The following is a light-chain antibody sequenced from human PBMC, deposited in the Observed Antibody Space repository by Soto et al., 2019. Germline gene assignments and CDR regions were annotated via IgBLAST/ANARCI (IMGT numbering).Light chain of an antibody. Sequence: DVVMTQSPLSLPVALGQPASISCRSSQSLAYSDGNTNLNWFLQRPGQSPMRLIYKVSNRDSGVPDRFSGSXSGTDFTLKIXRXXXXXVXXYYCMQGTHWPPTFGQGTKVEI. V-gene: IGKV2-30*01. CDR2: KVS. J-gene: IGKJ1*01. CDR1: QSLAYSDGNTN. CDR3: MQGTHWPPT.